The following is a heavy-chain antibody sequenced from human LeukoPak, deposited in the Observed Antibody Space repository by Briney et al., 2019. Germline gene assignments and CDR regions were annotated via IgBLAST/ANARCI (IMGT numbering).Heavy chain of an antibody. CDR3: ARAYYYDLLNWFDP. D-gene: IGHD3-22*01. Sequence: GASVKVSCKASGYTFTSYGISWVRQAPGQGLEWMGRINPNSGGTNYAQKFQGRVTMTRDTSISTAYMELSRLRSDDTAVYYCARAYYYDLLNWFDPWGQGTLVTVSS. J-gene: IGHJ5*02. CDR2: INPNSGGT. CDR1: GYTFTSYG. V-gene: IGHV1-2*06.